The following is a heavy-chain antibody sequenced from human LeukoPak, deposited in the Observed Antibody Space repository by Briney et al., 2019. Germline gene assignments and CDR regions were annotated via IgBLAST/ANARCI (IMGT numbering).Heavy chain of an antibody. CDR3: ARAREGSHRPRPPPAY. Sequence: ASVKVSCKASGYTFTGYYMHWVRQPAGQGLEWMGWINPNSGGTNYAQEFQGRGTMTRDTAIGTAYMQLTRLRSADTAAYSCARAREGSHRPRPPPAYWGQGTLVTVSS. V-gene: IGHV1-2*02. CDR1: GYTFTGYY. J-gene: IGHJ4*02. D-gene: IGHD6-6*01. CDR2: INPNSGGT.